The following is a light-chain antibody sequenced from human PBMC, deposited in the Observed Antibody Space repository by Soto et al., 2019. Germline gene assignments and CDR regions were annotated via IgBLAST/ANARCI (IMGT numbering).Light chain of an antibody. CDR1: MTDIRDYNY. J-gene: IGLJ1*01. Sequence: QAVRTQPAAMAVPPAQSVTISCTGTMTDIRDYNYISWYQQHPGKPTKRLIYGVSSRPSGVPNRFSGPKSGNAAYLTTSGLPADDEAEYYCSSYTSSITPYVFGTGTKVTVL. CDR3: SSYTSSITPYV. V-gene: IGLV2-14*01. CDR2: GVS.